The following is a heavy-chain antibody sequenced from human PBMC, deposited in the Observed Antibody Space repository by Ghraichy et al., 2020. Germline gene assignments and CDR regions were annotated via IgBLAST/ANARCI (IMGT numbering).Heavy chain of an antibody. D-gene: IGHD3-10*01. J-gene: IGHJ4*02. Sequence: SETLSLTCTVSGGSISRGNYYWSWIRQHPGKGLEWIGYIYSSGNTYYNPSLKSRVTISVDTSKNQFSLKLSSVTAADTAVYYCARAPFYYYGSGGPLDYWGQGTLVTVSS. CDR1: GGSISRGNYY. V-gene: IGHV4-31*03. CDR3: ARAPFYYYGSGGPLDY. CDR2: IYSSGNT.